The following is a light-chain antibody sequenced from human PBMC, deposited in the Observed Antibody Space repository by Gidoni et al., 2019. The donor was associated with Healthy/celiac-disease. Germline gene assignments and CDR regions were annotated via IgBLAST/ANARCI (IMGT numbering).Light chain of an antibody. CDR2: DAS. Sequence: EIVLPQSPATLSLSPGERATLSCRASQSVSSYLAWYQQKPGQAPRLLIYDASNRATGIPARFSGSGSGTDFTLTISSLEPEDFAVYSCQQRSNWPPITFGQGTRLEIK. V-gene: IGKV3-11*01. CDR1: QSVSSY. J-gene: IGKJ5*01. CDR3: QQRSNWPPIT.